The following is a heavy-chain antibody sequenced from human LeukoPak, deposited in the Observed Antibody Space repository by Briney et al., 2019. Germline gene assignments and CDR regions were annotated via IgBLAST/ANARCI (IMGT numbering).Heavy chain of an antibody. D-gene: IGHD3-10*01. CDR3: ARGIGTYYYGSGSYYLDY. V-gene: IGHV4-59*12. J-gene: IGHJ4*02. CDR2: IYYSGST. Sequence: SETLSLTCTVSGGSISSYYWSWIRQPPGKGLEWIGYIYYSGSTNYNPSLKSRVTISVDPSKNQFSLKLSSVTAADTAVYYCARGIGTYYYGSGSYYLDYWGQGTLVTVSS. CDR1: GGSISSYY.